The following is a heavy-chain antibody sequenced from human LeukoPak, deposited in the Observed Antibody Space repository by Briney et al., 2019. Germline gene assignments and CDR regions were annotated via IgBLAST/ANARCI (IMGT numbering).Heavy chain of an antibody. CDR1: GGSISSYY. CDR2: IYYSGST. Sequence: SETLSLTCTVSGGSISSYYWSWIRQPPGKGLEWIGYIYYSGSTNYNPSLKSRVTISVDTSKNQFSLKLSSVTAADTAVCYCARHYSSSSSTNYYYYGMDVWGQGTTVTVSS. V-gene: IGHV4-59*08. D-gene: IGHD6-6*01. CDR3: ARHYSSSSSTNYYYYGMDV. J-gene: IGHJ6*02.